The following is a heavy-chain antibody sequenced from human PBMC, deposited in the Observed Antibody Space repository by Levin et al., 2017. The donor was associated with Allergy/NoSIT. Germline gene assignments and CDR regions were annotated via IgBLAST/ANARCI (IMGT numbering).Heavy chain of an antibody. CDR1: GFTFSSYA. CDR2: ISYDGSNK. D-gene: IGHD2-15*01. Sequence: GGSLRLSCAASGFTFSSYAMHWVRQAPGKGLEWVAVISYDGSNKYYADSVKGRFTISRDNSKNTLYLQMNSLRAEDTAVYYCARVWKPTRLIVVVVAADYHDAFDIWGQGTMVTVSS. CDR3: ARVWKPTRLIVVVVAADYHDAFDI. J-gene: IGHJ3*02. V-gene: IGHV3-30-3*01.